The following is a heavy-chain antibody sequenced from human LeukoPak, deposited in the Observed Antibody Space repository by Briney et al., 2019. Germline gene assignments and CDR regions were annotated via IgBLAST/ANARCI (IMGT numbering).Heavy chain of an antibody. V-gene: IGHV3-23*01. CDR2: ISPSGGST. J-gene: IGHJ4*02. CDR1: GLTFSNSV. Sequence: PGGSLRLSCAASGLTFSNSVMSWVRQAPGEGLEWVSSISPSGGSTYYADSVKGRFTISRDNPKNTLYLQMSSLTVEDTAVYYCANRPAVGRFDYWGQGTLVTVSS. D-gene: IGHD6-13*01. CDR3: ANRPAVGRFDY.